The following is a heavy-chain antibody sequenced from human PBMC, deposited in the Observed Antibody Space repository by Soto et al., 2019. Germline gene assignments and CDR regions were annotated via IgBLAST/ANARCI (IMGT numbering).Heavy chain of an antibody. D-gene: IGHD3-9*01. CDR2: INHSGST. CDR1: GGSFSGYY. Sequence: SETLYLTCAVYGGSFSGYYWSWIRQPPGKGLEWIGEINHSGSTNYNPSLKSRVTISVDKSKTQFSLKLSSVTAADTAVYYCARGPAYYDILTGYYKRNNWFDPWGQGTLLTVPS. J-gene: IGHJ5*02. CDR3: ARGPAYYDILTGYYKRNNWFDP. V-gene: IGHV4-34*01.